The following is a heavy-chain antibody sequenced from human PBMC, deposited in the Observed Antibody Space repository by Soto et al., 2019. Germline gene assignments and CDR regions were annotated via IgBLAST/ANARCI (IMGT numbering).Heavy chain of an antibody. V-gene: IGHV3-21*01. J-gene: IGHJ1*01. CDR3: ARDRSAHRLVQYFQD. D-gene: IGHD6-19*01. CDR1: GFIFTSDS. Sequence: LRLSCAASGFIFTSDSMVWVRLAPGKVLEWVSSISSGGEFIYYTDSVKGRFTISRDNAQNSLYLQMNSLTSEDTAVYYCARDRSAHRLVQYFQDWGAGPFVSVS. CDR2: ISSGGEFI.